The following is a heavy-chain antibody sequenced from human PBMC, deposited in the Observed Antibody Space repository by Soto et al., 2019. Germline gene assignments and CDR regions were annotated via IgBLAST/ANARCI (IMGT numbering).Heavy chain of an antibody. D-gene: IGHD5-12*01. CDR2: INPSGGST. CDR1: GYTFTSYG. Sequence: ASVKVSCKASGYTFTSYGISWVRQAPGQGLEWMGIINPSGGSTSYAQKFQGRVTMTRDTSTSTVYMELSSLRSEDTAVYYCARDNSRDGYNFLDYYYYYGMDVWGQGTTVTVSS. J-gene: IGHJ6*02. CDR3: ARDNSRDGYNFLDYYYYYGMDV. V-gene: IGHV1-46*01.